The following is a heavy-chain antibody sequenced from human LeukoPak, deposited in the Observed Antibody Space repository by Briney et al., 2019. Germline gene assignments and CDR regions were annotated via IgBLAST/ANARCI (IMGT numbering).Heavy chain of an antibody. J-gene: IGHJ6*02. CDR1: GDSVSSNSAA. D-gene: IGHD3-10*01. V-gene: IGHV6-1*01. CDR2: TYYRSKWYN. Sequence: SQTLSLTCAISGDSVSSNSAAWNWIRQSPSRGLEWLGRTYYRSKWYNDYAVSVKSRITINPDTSKNQFSLQLNSVTPEDTAVYYCARGGYYGSGSYPYYYYGMDVWGQGTTVTVSS. CDR3: ARGGYYGSGSYPYYYYGMDV.